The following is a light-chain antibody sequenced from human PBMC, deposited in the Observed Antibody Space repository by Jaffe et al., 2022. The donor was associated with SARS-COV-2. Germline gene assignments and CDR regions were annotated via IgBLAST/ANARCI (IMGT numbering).Light chain of an antibody. J-gene: IGLJ3*02. CDR1: SSNIGSNY. CDR2: ENS. V-gene: IGLV1-51*02. CDR3: GTWDSSLSAV. Sequence: QSVLTQPPSVSAAPGQKVTISCSGSSSNIGSNYVSWYQHLPGTAPKLLIYENSKRPSGIPDRFSGSKSGTSATLGITGLQTGDEADYYCGTWDSSLSAVFGGGTKLTVL.